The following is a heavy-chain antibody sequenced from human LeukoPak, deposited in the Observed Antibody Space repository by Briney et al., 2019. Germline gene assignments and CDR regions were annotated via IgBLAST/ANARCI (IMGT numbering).Heavy chain of an antibody. Sequence: SVKVSCKASGGTFSSYAISWVRQAPGQGLEWMGGIIPIFGTANYAQKFQGRVTITTDESTSTAYMELSSLRSEDTAVYYCATGPTYYDILTGYYPTYFDSWGQGTLVTVSS. CDR3: ATGPTYYDILTGYYPTYFDS. D-gene: IGHD3-9*01. J-gene: IGHJ4*02. V-gene: IGHV1-69*05. CDR2: IIPIFGTA. CDR1: GGTFSSYA.